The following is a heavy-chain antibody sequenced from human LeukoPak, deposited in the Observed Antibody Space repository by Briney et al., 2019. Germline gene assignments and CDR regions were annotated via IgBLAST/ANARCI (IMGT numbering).Heavy chain of an antibody. V-gene: IGHV3-30*03. D-gene: IGHD7-27*01. Sequence: GRSLRLSCAASGFTFSSYGMHWVRQAPGKGLEWVAIFSYDGSTKYYADSVKGRFSISRDNAKNSLFLQMNGLRAEDTAVYYCARVSWDYYYYMDAWGKGTTVTVSS. J-gene: IGHJ6*03. CDR2: FSYDGSTK. CDR1: GFTFSSYG. CDR3: ARVSWDYYYYMDA.